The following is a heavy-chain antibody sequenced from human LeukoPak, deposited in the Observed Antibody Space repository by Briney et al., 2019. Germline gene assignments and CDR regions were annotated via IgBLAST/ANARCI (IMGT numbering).Heavy chain of an antibody. CDR2: ISSSGSTI. V-gene: IGHV3-11*01. CDR3: ARAPTTYSSGWYLEAFDI. J-gene: IGHJ3*02. D-gene: IGHD6-19*01. CDR1: GFTFSDYY. Sequence: GGSLRLSCAASGFTFSDYYMSWIRQAPGKGLEWVSYISSSGSTIYYADSVKGRFAISRDNAKNSLYLQMNSLRAEDTAVYYCARAPTTYSSGWYLEAFDIWGQGTMVTVSS.